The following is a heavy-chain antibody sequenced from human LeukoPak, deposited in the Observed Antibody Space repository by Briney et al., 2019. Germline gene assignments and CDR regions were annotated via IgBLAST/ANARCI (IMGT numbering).Heavy chain of an antibody. D-gene: IGHD3-22*01. CDR2: IYYSGRT. CDR1: GASVSRSDSY. Sequence: AETLSPTCSVSGASVSRSDSYWDWIRQPPGKGLEWIGTIYYSGRTYYSPSLKSRVTMSVDPSNNQFSLNLRSVTAADTALYYCARRRYYDGSGYLEWGQGTLLSVSS. CDR3: ARRRYYDGSGYLE. V-gene: IGHV4-39*01. J-gene: IGHJ1*01.